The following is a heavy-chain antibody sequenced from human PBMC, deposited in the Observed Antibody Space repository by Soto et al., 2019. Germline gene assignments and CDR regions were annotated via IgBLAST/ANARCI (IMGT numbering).Heavy chain of an antibody. CDR3: ATPGTYYYDSSGYLWDY. V-gene: IGHV1-69*01. D-gene: IGHD3-22*01. CDR2: IIPIFGTA. J-gene: IGHJ4*02. Sequence: QVQLVQSGAEVKKPGSSVKVSCKASGGTFSSYAISWVRQAPGQGLEWMGGIIPIFGTANYAQKFQGRVTITADESTSTAYMELSSLRSEDTAVYYCATPGTYYYDSSGYLWDYWGQGTLVTVSS. CDR1: GGTFSSYA.